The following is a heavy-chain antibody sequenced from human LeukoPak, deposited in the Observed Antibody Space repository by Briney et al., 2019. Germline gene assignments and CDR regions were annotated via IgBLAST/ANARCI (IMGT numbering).Heavy chain of an antibody. J-gene: IGHJ4*02. V-gene: IGHV1-2*02. CDR2: INPNSGGT. CDR1: GYTFTVYY. Sequence: ASVKVSSKASGYTFTVYYMHWVRQAPGQGHEWMGWINPNSGGTNYAQKFQGRVTMTRDTSISTAYMELSRLRSDDTAVYYCARVKGRFGELSYYFDYWGQGTLVTVSS. CDR3: ARVKGRFGELSYYFDY. D-gene: IGHD3-10*01.